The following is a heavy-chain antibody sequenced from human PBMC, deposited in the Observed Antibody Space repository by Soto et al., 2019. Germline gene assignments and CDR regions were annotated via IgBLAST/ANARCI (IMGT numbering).Heavy chain of an antibody. CDR2: IYYSGST. D-gene: IGHD3-16*01. J-gene: IGHJ4*02. CDR1: GGSISSYY. V-gene: IGHV4-59*08. CDR3: ARHLMTSSFDY. Sequence: QVQLQESGPGLVKPSETLSLTCTVSGGSISSYYWSWIRQPPGKGLEWIGYIYYSGSTNYNPSLKSRVTISVDTSKNQFSLKLSSVTAADTAGYYCARHLMTSSFDYWGQGTLVTVSS.